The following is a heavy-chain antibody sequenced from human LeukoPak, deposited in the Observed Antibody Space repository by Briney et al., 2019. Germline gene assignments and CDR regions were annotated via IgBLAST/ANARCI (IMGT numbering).Heavy chain of an antibody. D-gene: IGHD2-2*01. CDR3: AASLGYCSSTSCWSHAFDI. J-gene: IGHJ3*02. CDR2: IKQDGSEK. CDR1: GFTFSSYW. Sequence: GGSLRLSCAASGFTFSSYWMSWVRQAPGKGLEWVANIKQDGSEKYYVDSVKGRFTISRDNAKNSLYLQMNSLRAEDTAVYYCAASLGYCSSTSCWSHAFDIWGQGTMVTVSS. V-gene: IGHV3-7*03.